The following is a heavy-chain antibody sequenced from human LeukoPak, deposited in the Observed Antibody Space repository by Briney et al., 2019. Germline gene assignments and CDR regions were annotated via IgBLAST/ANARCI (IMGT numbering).Heavy chain of an antibody. CDR2: IYSDRST. D-gene: IGHD2-2*01. Sequence: GGSLRLSCAASGFTVSGNYMSWVRQAPGKGLEWVSIIYSDRSTYYADSVKGRFTISRDNSKNTLYLQMNSLRAEDTAVYYCAKRPGYCSSTSCYFSFDPWGQGTLVTVSS. CDR1: GFTVSGNY. CDR3: AKRPGYCSSTSCYFSFDP. V-gene: IGHV3-53*05. J-gene: IGHJ5*02.